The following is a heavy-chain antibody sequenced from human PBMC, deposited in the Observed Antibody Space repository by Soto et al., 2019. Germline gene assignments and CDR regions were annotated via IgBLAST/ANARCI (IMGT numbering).Heavy chain of an antibody. J-gene: IGHJ6*03. Sequence: ASVKVSCKASGYTFTSYAMHWVRQAPGQRLEWMGWINAGNGNTKYSQKFQGRVTITRDTSASTAYMELSSLRSEDTAVYYCARDGGGYCSGGSCYGGFYYMEFWGKGTTVTV. CDR1: GYTFTSYA. CDR2: INAGNGNT. V-gene: IGHV1-3*01. CDR3: ARDGGGYCSGGSCYGGFYYMEF. D-gene: IGHD2-15*01.